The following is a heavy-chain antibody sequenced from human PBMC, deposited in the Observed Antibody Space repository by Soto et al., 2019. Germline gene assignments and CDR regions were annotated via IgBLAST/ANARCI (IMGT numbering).Heavy chain of an antibody. Sequence: GASLKISCTGSGYSFTSYWISWVRQMPGEGLEWMGRSDPRDSYTNYSPSFQGHVTISADKSISTAYLQWSSLKASDTAMYYWARHFVDTAMAHYYYYGMDVWGQGTTVTVSS. D-gene: IGHD5-18*01. CDR1: GYSFTSYW. J-gene: IGHJ6*02. V-gene: IGHV5-10-1*01. CDR3: ARHFVDTAMAHYYYYGMDV. CDR2: SDPRDSYT.